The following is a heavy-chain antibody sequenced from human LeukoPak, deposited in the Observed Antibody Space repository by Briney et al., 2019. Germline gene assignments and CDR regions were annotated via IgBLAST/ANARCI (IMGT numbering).Heavy chain of an antibody. CDR3: ARLNPIIAVLGRFDY. J-gene: IGHJ4*02. V-gene: IGHV4-39*01. CDR1: GDSIRSSTYY. Sequence: SETLSLTCTVSGDSIRSSTYYWGWVRQPPGKGLEWIVTIDYSGNSYYNPSLESRVTISVDTSKNQFSLKQSSVTAADTAVYYCARLNPIIAVLGRFDYWGQGTLVTVSS. D-gene: IGHD6-19*01. CDR2: IDYSGNS.